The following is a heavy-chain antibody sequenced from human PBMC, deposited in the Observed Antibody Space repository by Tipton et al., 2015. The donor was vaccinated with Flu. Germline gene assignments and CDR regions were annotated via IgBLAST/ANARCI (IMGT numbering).Heavy chain of an antibody. Sequence: TLSLTCTVSGGPISSYYWNWIRQPPGKGLEWIGYIYNGQYTKYNPSLKSRVTISMDTSKKQFSLHLTSVTAADTAVYYCARDPSLGMPDYFDYWGQGTLITASS. J-gene: IGHJ4*02. CDR1: GGPISSYY. CDR3: ARDPSLGMPDYFDY. D-gene: IGHD2-2*01. CDR2: IYNGQYT. V-gene: IGHV4-59*12.